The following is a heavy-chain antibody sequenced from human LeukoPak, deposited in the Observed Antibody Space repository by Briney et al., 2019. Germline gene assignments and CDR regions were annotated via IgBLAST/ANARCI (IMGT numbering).Heavy chain of an antibody. CDR2: ISAYNGNT. V-gene: IGHV1-18*04. CDR3: ARAGYTTVTTKYFQH. Sequence: ASVKVSCKASGYTCTSYGISWVRQAPGQGLEWMGWISAYNGNTNYAQKLQGRVTMTTDTSTSTAYMELRSLRSDDTAVYYCARAGYTTVTTKYFQHWGQGTLVTVSS. CDR1: GYTCTSYG. J-gene: IGHJ1*01. D-gene: IGHD4-17*01.